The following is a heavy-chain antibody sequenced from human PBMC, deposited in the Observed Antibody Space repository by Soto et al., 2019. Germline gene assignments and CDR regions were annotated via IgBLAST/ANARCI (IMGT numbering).Heavy chain of an antibody. J-gene: IGHJ4*02. V-gene: IGHV4-39*02. D-gene: IGHD3-16*01. Sequence: QLQLQESGPGLVKPSETLSLTCTVSDGSISSSSYYWGWIRQPPGKGLEWIGSIYYSGSTYYNPSPKGRVPISVDPSKTHSSRKLSSVTAADTAVYFCPGGGGTAPNFDYWGQRTLVTVSS. CDR3: PGGGGTAPNFDY. CDR1: DGSISSSSYY. CDR2: IYYSGST.